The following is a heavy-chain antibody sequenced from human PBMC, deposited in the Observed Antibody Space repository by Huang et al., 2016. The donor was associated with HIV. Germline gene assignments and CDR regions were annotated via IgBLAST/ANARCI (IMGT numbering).Heavy chain of an antibody. CDR3: ARESNIVVVPHTIKFFDY. V-gene: IGHV1-69*01. Sequence: QVQLVQSGAEVKKPGSSVKVSCKASGGSFSNHVFSWVRHGPGQGLEWMVVIIPIFGTTNYAQKFQGRVTIPADESTGTAYLELSSLRSEDTAVYFCARESNIVVVPHTIKFFDYWGQGTLVTVSS. J-gene: IGHJ4*02. CDR1: GGSFSNHV. CDR2: IIPIFGTT. D-gene: IGHD2-2*01.